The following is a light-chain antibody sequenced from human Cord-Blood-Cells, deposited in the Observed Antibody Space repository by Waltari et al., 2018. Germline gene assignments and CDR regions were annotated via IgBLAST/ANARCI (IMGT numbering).Light chain of an antibody. CDR2: DAS. CDR1: QSFSSY. J-gene: IGKJ4*01. CDR3: QQRSNWPPLT. V-gene: IGKV3-11*01. Sequence: IVFTQSPALLCWSLGERSTRACRASQSFSSYLAWYQQKPGQAPRLLIYDASNRATGIPARFSGSGSGTDFTLTISSRVPEDFAVYYCQQRSNWPPLTFGGGTKVEIK.